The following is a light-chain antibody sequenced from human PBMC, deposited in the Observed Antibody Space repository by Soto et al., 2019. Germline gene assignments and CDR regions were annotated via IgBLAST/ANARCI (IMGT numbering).Light chain of an antibody. CDR1: SSDVGCYNC. V-gene: IGLV2-11*01. Sequence: QSVLTQPRSVSGSPGQSVTISCTGTSSDVGCYNCVSWYQQHPGKAPQLMIYDVTQRPSGVPDRFSGSKSGNTASLTISGLQAEDEADYYCCSHSASYTFVFGTGTKSPS. J-gene: IGLJ1*01. CDR3: CSHSASYTFV. CDR2: DVT.